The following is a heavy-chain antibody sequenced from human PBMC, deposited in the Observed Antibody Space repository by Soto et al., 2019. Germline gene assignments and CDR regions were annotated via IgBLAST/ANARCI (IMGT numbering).Heavy chain of an antibody. CDR3: ARGKRAGRFFGVVILNRFDP. CDR1: VYSISSCYD. CDR2: IYHSGST. D-gene: IGHD3-3*01. J-gene: IGHJ5*02. V-gene: IGHV4-38-2*01. Sequence: PETLSLTCAVSVYSISSCYDWRGIRQPRGRGLEWIGSIYHSGSTNYNPSLKSRVTISVDTSKNQFSLKLSSVTAADTAVYYCARGKRAGRFFGVVILNRFDPWGQGTLVTAYS.